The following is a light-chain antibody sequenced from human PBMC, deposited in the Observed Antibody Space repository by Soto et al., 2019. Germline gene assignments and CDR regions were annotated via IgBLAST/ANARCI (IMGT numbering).Light chain of an antibody. CDR2: AAS. CDR1: QSISSSY. Sequence: EIVLTQSPGTLSLSPGERATLSCRASQSISSSYLAWYQQNPGQAPRLLIYAASNRATGIPDMFSGSGSGTDFPLTISRLAPEDFAVYYCQQYGSSSYTFGQRTQLEIK. J-gene: IGKJ2*01. V-gene: IGKV3-20*01. CDR3: QQYGSSSYT.